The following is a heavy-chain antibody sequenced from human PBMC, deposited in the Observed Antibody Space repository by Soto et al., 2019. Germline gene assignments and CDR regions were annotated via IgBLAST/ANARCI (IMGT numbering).Heavy chain of an antibody. Sequence: QVQLQQWGAGLLKPSETLSLTCAVYGGSFSGYYWSWTRQPPGKGLEWIGEINHSGSTNYNPSLKSRVTISVDTSKNQFSLKLSSVTAADTAVYYCARGSGDDYGDYGAFDICGQGTMVTVSS. V-gene: IGHV4-34*01. D-gene: IGHD4-17*01. J-gene: IGHJ3*02. CDR3: ARGSGDDYGDYGAFDI. CDR1: GGSFSGYY. CDR2: INHSGST.